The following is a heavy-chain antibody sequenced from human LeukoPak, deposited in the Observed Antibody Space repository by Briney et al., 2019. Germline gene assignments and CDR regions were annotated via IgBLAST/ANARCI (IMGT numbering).Heavy chain of an antibody. J-gene: IGHJ4*02. D-gene: IGHD3-10*01. V-gene: IGHV3-15*01. CDR3: TRYKYGSYYGSYYFDY. CDR2: IKSKPDGGTI. Sequence: PGGSLRLSCAAAGFTSGDAWMNWVRQGPGKGLEWVGRIKSKPDGGTIDYAAAVKGRFTISRDDSKNTVYLQLNSLKTEDTGVYYCTRYKYGSYYGSYYFDYWGQGTLVTVSS. CDR1: GFTSGDAW.